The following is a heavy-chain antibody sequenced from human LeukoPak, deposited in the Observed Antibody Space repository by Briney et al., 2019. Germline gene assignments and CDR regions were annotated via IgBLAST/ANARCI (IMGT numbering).Heavy chain of an antibody. CDR1: GFTFGNYA. J-gene: IGHJ3*02. Sequence: GGSLRLSCVASGFTFGNYAMSWVRQAPGRGLEWVSTISGSGGTTFYTDSVKGRFTISRDNSKYTLYVHMDSRRAEDTAAYYCAKDRRDAYTGDAFDIWGQGTMVTVSS. D-gene: IGHD5-24*01. CDR2: ISGSGGTT. CDR3: AKDRRDAYTGDAFDI. V-gene: IGHV3-23*01.